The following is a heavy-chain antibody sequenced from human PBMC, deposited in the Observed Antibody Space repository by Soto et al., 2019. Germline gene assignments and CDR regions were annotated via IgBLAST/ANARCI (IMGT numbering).Heavy chain of an antibody. CDR3: ATAGTVTSYYCSMDI. D-gene: IGHD4-17*01. V-gene: IGHV1-18*01. CDR2: ISACNGNT. CDR1: GYTFTSYG. Sequence: QVQLVQSGAEVKKPGASVKVSCKASGYTFTSYGISWVRQAPGQGLEWMGWISACNGNTNYAQKLQGRVTMTTDTSTITAYRELRSLRSDDTAVYYCATAGTVTSYYCSMDIWRQGTTVTVSS. J-gene: IGHJ6*02.